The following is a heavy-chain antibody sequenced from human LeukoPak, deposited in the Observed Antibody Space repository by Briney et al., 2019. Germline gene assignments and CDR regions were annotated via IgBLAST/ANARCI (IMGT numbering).Heavy chain of an antibody. CDR2: IYHSGST. V-gene: IGHV4-38-2*02. CDR3: ARDVTYYMDV. CDR1: GYSISSGYY. J-gene: IGHJ6*03. D-gene: IGHD3-16*01. Sequence: SETLSLTCTVSGYSISSGYYWGWIRQPPGKGLEWIGSIYHSGSTYYNPSLKSRVTISVDTSTNQFSLKLSSVTAADTAVYYCARDVTYYMDVWGKGTTVTISS.